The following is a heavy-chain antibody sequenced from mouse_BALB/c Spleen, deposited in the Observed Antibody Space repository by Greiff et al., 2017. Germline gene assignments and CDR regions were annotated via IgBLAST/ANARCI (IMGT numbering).Heavy chain of an antibody. D-gene: IGHD2-10*02. J-gene: IGHJ2*01. CDR3: ARGYGNSYYFDY. CDR2: IYPGDGST. CDR1: GYTFTSYY. V-gene: IGHV1S56*01. Sequence: VQVVESGPELVKPGASVKMSCKASGYTFTSYYIHWVKQRPGQGLEWIGWIYPGDGSTKYNEKFKGKTTLTADKSSSTAYMLLSSLTSEDSAIYFCARGYGNSYYFDYWGQGTTLTVSS.